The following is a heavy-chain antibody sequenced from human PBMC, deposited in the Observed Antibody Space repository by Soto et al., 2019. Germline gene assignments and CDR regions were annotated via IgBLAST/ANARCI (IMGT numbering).Heavy chain of an antibody. V-gene: IGHV3-30*04. J-gene: IGHJ5*02. Sequence: GGSLRLSCSASGFTFSSYAMHWVRQAPGKGLEWVAVISYDGSNKYYADSVKGRFTISRDNSKNTLYLQMNSLRAEDTDVYYCAGYVLIPWGQGTLVTVSS. CDR1: GFTFSSYA. CDR3: AGYVLIP. CDR2: ISYDGSNK. D-gene: IGHD3-10*01.